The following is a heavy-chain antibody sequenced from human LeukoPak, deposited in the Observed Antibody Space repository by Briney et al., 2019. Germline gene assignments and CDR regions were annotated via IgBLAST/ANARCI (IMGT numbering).Heavy chain of an antibody. D-gene: IGHD4-11*01. V-gene: IGHV4-39*07. Sequence: PSQTLSLTCAVSGGSINSGGYYWGWIRQPPGKGLEWIGSIYHSGSTYYNPSLKSRVTISVDTSKNQFSLKLSSVTAADTAVYYCAREGLQFLFDYWGQGTLVTVSS. CDR2: IYHSGST. J-gene: IGHJ4*02. CDR1: GGSINSGGYY. CDR3: AREGLQFLFDY.